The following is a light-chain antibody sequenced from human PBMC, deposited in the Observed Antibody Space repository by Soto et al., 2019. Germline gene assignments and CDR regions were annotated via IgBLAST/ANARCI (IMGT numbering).Light chain of an antibody. Sequence: QSVLTQPASVSGSPGQSITFSCTGTSSDVGSYNLVSWYQHHPAKAPKVMIYEVSKRPSGVSNRFTGSKSGNTASLTISGLQAEDEADYYCCSYAGGNTYVFGTGTRSPS. CDR3: CSYAGGNTYV. CDR1: SSDVGSYNL. V-gene: IGLV2-23*02. J-gene: IGLJ1*01. CDR2: EVS.